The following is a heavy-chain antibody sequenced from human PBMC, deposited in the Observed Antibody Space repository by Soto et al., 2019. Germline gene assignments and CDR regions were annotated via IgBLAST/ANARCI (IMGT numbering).Heavy chain of an antibody. CDR3: AREYGDIAVAGTVGYWFDP. CDR1: GYTFTSYG. V-gene: IGHV1-18*01. J-gene: IGHJ5*02. Sequence: ASVKVSCKASGYTFTSYGISWVRQAPGQGLEWMGWISAYNGNTNYAQKLQGRVTMTTDTSTSTAYMELRSLRSDDTAVYYCAREYGDIAVAGTVGYWFDPWGQGTLVTVSS. D-gene: IGHD6-19*01. CDR2: ISAYNGNT.